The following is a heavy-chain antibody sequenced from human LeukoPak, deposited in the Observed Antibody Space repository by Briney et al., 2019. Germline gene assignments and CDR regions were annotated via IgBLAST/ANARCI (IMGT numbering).Heavy chain of an antibody. CDR2: ISGRGEAI. CDR1: GFTFSNHN. V-gene: IGHV3-48*04. Sequence: GGSLRLSCAASGFTFSNHNMDWVRQAPGKGLEWISYISGRGEAIFYADSVQGRFTISRDSAKNSLYLQMNSLRAEDTAVYYCARVSNYYGSGNYQKQFDYWGQGTLVTVSS. D-gene: IGHD3-10*01. CDR3: ARVSNYYGSGNYQKQFDY. J-gene: IGHJ4*02.